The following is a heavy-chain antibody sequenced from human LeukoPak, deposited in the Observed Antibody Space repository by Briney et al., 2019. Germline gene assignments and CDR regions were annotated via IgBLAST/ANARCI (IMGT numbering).Heavy chain of an antibody. CDR1: GGSISSSTYY. J-gene: IGHJ4*02. V-gene: IGHV4-39*07. D-gene: IGHD3-9*01. CDR2: INHSGST. Sequence: SETLSLTCTVSGGSISSSTYYWSWIRQPPGKGLEWIGEINHSGSTNYNPSLKSRVTISVDTSKKQFSLKLSAVTAADTAVYYCASLFGTDWSHDYWGQGSLVTVSS. CDR3: ASLFGTDWSHDY.